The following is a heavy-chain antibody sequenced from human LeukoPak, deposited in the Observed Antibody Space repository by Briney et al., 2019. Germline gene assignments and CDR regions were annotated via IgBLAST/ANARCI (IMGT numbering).Heavy chain of an antibody. Sequence: SETLSLTCTVSGGSISSYYWSWIRQPAGKGLEWIGRIYTSGSTNYNPSLKSRVTMSVDTSKNQFSLKLSSVTAADTAVYYCARVLYSGSYYGIDAFDIWGQGTMVTVSS. CDR2: IYTSGST. CDR1: GGSISSYY. V-gene: IGHV4-4*07. D-gene: IGHD1-26*01. J-gene: IGHJ3*02. CDR3: ARVLYSGSYYGIDAFDI.